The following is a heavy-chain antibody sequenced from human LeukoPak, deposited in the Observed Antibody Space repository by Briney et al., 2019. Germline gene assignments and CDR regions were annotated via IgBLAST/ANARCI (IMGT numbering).Heavy chain of an antibody. CDR2: IIPIFGTA. CDR1: GGTFSSYA. CDR3: ARNVGSYGGSG. Sequence: ASVKVSCKASGGTFSSYAISWVRQAPGQGLEWMGGIIPIFGTANYAQKFQGRVTITADKSTSTAYMELSSLRSEDTAVYYCARNVGSYGGSGWGQGTLVTVSS. D-gene: IGHD1-26*01. V-gene: IGHV1-69*06. J-gene: IGHJ4*02.